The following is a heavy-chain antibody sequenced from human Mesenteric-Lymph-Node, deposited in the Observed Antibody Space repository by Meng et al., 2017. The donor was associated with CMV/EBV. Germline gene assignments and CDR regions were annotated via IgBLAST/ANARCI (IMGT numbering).Heavy chain of an antibody. Sequence: YTFSRYYINWVRQAPGQGLEWMGWISAYKDNTKYAKKFQNRVTMTTDTSTNTVYMELRSLRYDDTAVYFCARDPRPDADYLDYWGQGTLVTVSS. J-gene: IGHJ4*02. V-gene: IGHV1-18*01. D-gene: IGHD3-10*01. CDR2: ISAYKDNT. CDR3: ARDPRPDADYLDY. CDR1: YTFSRYY.